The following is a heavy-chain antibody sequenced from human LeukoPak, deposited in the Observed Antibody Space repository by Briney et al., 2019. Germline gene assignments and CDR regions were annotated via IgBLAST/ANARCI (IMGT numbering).Heavy chain of an antibody. Sequence: SETLSLTCTVSGGSISSSSYHWGWILQPPGKGLEWIGSIYYTASTYYNPSLKSRVTISVDPYKNQFSLKLSSVTAADTAVYYCARVAFGLKLGMVDPEDYWGQGTLVTVSS. J-gene: IGHJ4*02. CDR1: GGSISSSSYH. CDR2: IYYTAST. D-gene: IGHD2-8*01. V-gene: IGHV4-39*01. CDR3: ARVAFGLKLGMVDPEDY.